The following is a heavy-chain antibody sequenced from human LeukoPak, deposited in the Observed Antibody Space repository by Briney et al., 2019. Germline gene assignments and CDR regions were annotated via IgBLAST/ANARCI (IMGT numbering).Heavy chain of an antibody. CDR1: GFTFSSYG. CDR3: AKMQARDGMDV. J-gene: IGHJ6*02. Sequence: GGSLRLSCAASGFTFSSYGMRWVRQAPGKGLEWVAVISYDGSNKYYADSVKGRFTISRDNSKNTLYLQMNSLRAEDTAVYYCAKMQARDGMDVWGQGTTVTVSS. V-gene: IGHV3-30*18. CDR2: ISYDGSNK.